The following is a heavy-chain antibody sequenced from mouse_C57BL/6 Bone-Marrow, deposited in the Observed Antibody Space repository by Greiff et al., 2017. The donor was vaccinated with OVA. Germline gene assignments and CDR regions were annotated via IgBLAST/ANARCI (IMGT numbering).Heavy chain of an antibody. CDR1: GYTFTSYW. D-gene: IGHD2-3*01. Sequence: QVQLQQPGAELVRPGTSVKLSCKASGYTFTSYWMHWVKQRPGQGLEWIGVIDPSDSYTNYNQKFKGKATLTVDTSSSTAYMQLSSLTSKDSAVYYCARGWLLPYYYAMDYWGQGTSVTVSS. J-gene: IGHJ4*01. CDR3: ARGWLLPYYYAMDY. CDR2: IDPSDSYT. V-gene: IGHV1-59*01.